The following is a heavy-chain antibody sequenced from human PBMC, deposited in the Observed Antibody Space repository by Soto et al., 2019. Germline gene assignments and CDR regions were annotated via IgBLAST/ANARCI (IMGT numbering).Heavy chain of an antibody. CDR1: GDTLNSNP. V-gene: IGHV1-69*01. CDR3: ARKSGRDCHSGGGCFALDV. J-gene: IGHJ4*02. CDR2: IVPLSDRT. Sequence: QVQLVQSGAEVKKPGSSLKVSCKVFGDTLNSNPIGWVRQAPGHGLEWVGGIVPLSDRTNYAQELQGRVTATADGSTSTVYMELSNLKSDDTAVYYGARKSGRDCHSGGGCFALDVWGQGSLITVSS. D-gene: IGHD2-15*01.